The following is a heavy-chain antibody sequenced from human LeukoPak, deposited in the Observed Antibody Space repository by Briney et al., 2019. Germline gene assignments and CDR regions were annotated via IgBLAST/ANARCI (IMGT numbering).Heavy chain of an antibody. CDR3: ARNERGVTVDY. CDR2: IYYSGST. Sequence: SETLSLTCTVSGGSISSSSYYWGWIRQPPGKGLEWIGSIYYSGSTYYNPSLKSRVTISVDTSKNQFSLKLSSVTAADTAVYYCARNERGVTVDYWGQGTLVTVSS. J-gene: IGHJ4*02. V-gene: IGHV4-39*07. CDR1: GGSISSSSYY. D-gene: IGHD3-10*01.